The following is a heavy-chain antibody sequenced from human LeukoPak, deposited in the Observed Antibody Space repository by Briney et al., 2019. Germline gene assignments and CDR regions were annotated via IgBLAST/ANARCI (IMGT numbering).Heavy chain of an antibody. CDR3: AKDPLGRNGGYL. CDR2: ISAYNGNT. CDR1: GYTFTSYD. D-gene: IGHD4-23*01. V-gene: IGHV1-18*01. J-gene: IGHJ4*02. Sequence: ASVNVSCKASGYTFTSYDISWVRQAPGQGLEWMGWISAYNGNTNYAQKLQGRVTMTTDTSTSTAYMELRSLRSDDTAVYYCAKDPLGRNGGYLGGQGTLVIVSS.